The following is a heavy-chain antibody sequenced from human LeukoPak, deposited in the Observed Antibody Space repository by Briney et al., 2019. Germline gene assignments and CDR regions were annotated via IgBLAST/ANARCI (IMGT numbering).Heavy chain of an antibody. CDR1: GYTFTAYY. Sequence: ASVKVSCKASGYTFTAYYMHWVRQAPGQGLEWMGWINPNSGVTNYAQKFQGRVTMTRDTSISTAYMEPSRLRSDDTAVYYCARVEGGIVVVVAATGPDAFDTWGQGTMVTVSS. J-gene: IGHJ3*02. V-gene: IGHV1-2*02. D-gene: IGHD2-15*01. CDR3: ARVEGGIVVVVAATGPDAFDT. CDR2: INPNSGVT.